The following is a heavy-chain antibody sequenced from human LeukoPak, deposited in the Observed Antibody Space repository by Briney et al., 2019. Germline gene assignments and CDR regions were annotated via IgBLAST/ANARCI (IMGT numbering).Heavy chain of an antibody. J-gene: IGHJ5*02. CDR3: ASHASGWFA. V-gene: IGHV3-7*01. CDR2: IKPDGSEK. Sequence: GGSLSLSCAASGFTFIDYWMSWFRQAPGKGLEWVANIKPDGSEKFYVDSVKGRFTISRDNAKDSVSLQLNSLRVEDTAVYYCASHASGWFAWGQGTLVTVSS. D-gene: IGHD6-19*01. CDR1: GFTFIDYW.